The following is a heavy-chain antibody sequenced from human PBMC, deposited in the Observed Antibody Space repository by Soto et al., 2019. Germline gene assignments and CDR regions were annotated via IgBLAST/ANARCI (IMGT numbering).Heavy chain of an antibody. CDR2: INDGGSST. CDR1: RFTFSSYA. J-gene: IGHJ4*02. Sequence: EVQLLESGGGLVQPGGSLRLSCAASRFTFSSYAMSWVRQAPGRGLEWVSAINDGGSSTYHADSVKGRFTSSRDNSKNTLYRQMNSLRAEDTSVYYCAKGSGAYRPYYCDSWGQGTLVTVSS. V-gene: IGHV3-23*01. CDR3: AKGSGAYRPYYCDS. D-gene: IGHD1-26*01.